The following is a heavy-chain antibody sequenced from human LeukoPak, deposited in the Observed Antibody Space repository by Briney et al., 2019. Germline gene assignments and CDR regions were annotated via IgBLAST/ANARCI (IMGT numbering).Heavy chain of an antibody. Sequence: SGTLSLTCAVSGGSVSSNNWWTWVRQSPGKGLEWIGEVYHSGGINYNPSLKSRVTISVDTSKNQFSLKLSSVTAADTAVYYCARHFAYIWFGELFPIDYWGQGTLVTVSS. CDR2: VYHSGGI. J-gene: IGHJ4*02. CDR1: GGSVSSNNW. CDR3: ARHFAYIWFGELFPIDY. V-gene: IGHV4-4*02. D-gene: IGHD3-10*01.